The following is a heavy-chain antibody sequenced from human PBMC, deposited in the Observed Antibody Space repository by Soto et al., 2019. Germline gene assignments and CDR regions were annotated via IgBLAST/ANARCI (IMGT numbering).Heavy chain of an antibody. CDR2: ISYDVSNK. CDR3: ARDGLGYCSGASCYYGYFDY. V-gene: IGHV3-30-3*01. J-gene: IGHJ4*02. Sequence: QVQLVESGGGVVQPGRSLRLSCAASGFTFSSYAMHWVRQAPGKGLEWVAVISYDVSNKYYADSVKGGFTISRDNSKHTQYQQMNSLRAEDTAVYYCARDGLGYCSGASCYYGYFDYWGQGTLVTVSS. D-gene: IGHD2-15*01. CDR1: GFTFSSYA.